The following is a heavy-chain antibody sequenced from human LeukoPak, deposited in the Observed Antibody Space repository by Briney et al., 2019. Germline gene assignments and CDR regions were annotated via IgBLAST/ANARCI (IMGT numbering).Heavy chain of an antibody. CDR2: ISYDGSNK. D-gene: IGHD2-15*01. CDR3: AKRPVPDIVVVVAATTKYFQH. V-gene: IGHV3-30*18. J-gene: IGHJ1*01. CDR1: GFTFSSYG. Sequence: PGRSLRLSCAASGFTFSSYGMHWVRQAPGKGLEWGAVISYDGSNKYYADSVKGRFTISRDNSKNTLYLQMNSLRAEDTAVYYCAKRPVPDIVVVVAATTKYFQHWGQGTLVTVSS.